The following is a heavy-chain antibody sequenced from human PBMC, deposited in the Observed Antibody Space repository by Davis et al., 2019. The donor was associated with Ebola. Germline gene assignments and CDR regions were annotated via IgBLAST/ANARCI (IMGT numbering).Heavy chain of an antibody. J-gene: IGHJ6*02. CDR2: MNPNSGNT. CDR3: ARGNYDRSYYYYGMDV. CDR1: GYTFTSYD. Sequence: ASVKVSCKASGYTFTSYDINWVRQATGQGLEWMGWMNPNSGNTGYAQKFQGRVTMTRNTSISTAYMELSSLRSEDTAVYYCARGNYDRSYYYYGMDVWGQGTTVTVSS. D-gene: IGHD3-22*01. V-gene: IGHV1-8*01.